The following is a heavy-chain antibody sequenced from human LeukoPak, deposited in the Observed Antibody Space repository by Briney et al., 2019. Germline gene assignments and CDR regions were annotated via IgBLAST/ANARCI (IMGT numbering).Heavy chain of an antibody. V-gene: IGHV3-48*01. CDR3: ARTRTLDY. Sequence: GGSLRLSCAASGFTFSSYSMNWVRQAPGKGLEWISYISSSSSTVYTDSVKGRFTISRDNAKNSLYLQMNSLRVEDTAVYYCARTRTLDYWGQGTLVTVSS. D-gene: IGHD1/OR15-1a*01. J-gene: IGHJ4*02. CDR2: ISSSSSTV. CDR1: GFTFSSYS.